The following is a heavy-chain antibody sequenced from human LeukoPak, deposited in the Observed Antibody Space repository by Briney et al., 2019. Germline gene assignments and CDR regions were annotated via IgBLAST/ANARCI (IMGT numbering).Heavy chain of an antibody. CDR1: GFTFSSYG. J-gene: IGHJ6*03. D-gene: IGHD6-19*01. CDR2: LNSDGRST. V-gene: IGHV3-74*01. CDR3: ARGQAQQWLVSPWNYYYMDV. Sequence: GGSLRLSCAASGFTFSSYGMSWVRQAPGKGLVWVSRLNSDGRSTSYADSVKGRFTISRDNAKNTLYLQMNSLRAEDTAVYYCARGQAQQWLVSPWNYYYMDVWGKGTTVTISS.